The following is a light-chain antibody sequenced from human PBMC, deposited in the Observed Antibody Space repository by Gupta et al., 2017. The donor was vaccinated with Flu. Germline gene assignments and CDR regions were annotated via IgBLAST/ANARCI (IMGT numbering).Light chain of an antibody. CDR3: QQYNSYWYS. CDR2: QAS. V-gene: IGKV1-5*03. Sequence: PSTLSASVGDRVTITCRAGQNINDWVAWYQQKPGKAPVLLIYQASSLKIGVPSRFSGSGAGTEFTLTIGGLQPDDFATYYCQQYNSYWYSFGQGTKVEIK. J-gene: IGKJ2*03. CDR1: QNINDW.